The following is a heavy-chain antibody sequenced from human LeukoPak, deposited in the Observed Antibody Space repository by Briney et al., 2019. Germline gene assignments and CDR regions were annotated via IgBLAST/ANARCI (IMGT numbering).Heavy chain of an antibody. CDR2: ITSSSSYI. CDR1: GSTFSNFG. D-gene: IGHD3-22*01. CDR3: ARDSPNYYDSSGPSVFDY. J-gene: IGHJ4*02. Sequence: GGSLRLSCAASGSTFSNFGMSWVRQAPGKGLEWVSSITSSSSYIHYADSVKGRFTISRDNAKNSLYLQMNSLRAEDTAVYYCARDSPNYYDSSGPSVFDYWGQGTLVTVSS. V-gene: IGHV3-21*01.